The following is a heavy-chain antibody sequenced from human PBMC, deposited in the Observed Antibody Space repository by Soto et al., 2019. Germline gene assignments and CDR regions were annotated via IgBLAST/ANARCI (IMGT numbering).Heavy chain of an antibody. CDR1: GFTVSSNY. J-gene: IGHJ4*02. Sequence: GGSLRLSCAASGFTVSSNYMSWVRQAPGKGLEWVSVIYSGGSTYYADSVKGRFTISRDNSKNTLYLQMNSLRAEDTAVYYCARGGGYSYGSFDYWGQGTLVTVSS. CDR3: ARGGGYSYGSFDY. V-gene: IGHV3-53*01. D-gene: IGHD5-18*01. CDR2: IYSGGST.